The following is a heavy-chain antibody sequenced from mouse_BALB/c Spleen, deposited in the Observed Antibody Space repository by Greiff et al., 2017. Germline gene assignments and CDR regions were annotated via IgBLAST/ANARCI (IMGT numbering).Heavy chain of an antibody. D-gene: IGHD1-1*01. Sequence: EVMLVESGGGLVKPGGSLKLSCAASGFTFSSYAMSWVRQSPEKRLEWVAEISSGGSYTYYPDTVTGRFTISRDNAKNTLYLEMSSLRSEDTAMYYCARVTTVVRYAMDYWGQGTSVTVSS. CDR3: ARVTTVVRYAMDY. CDR2: ISSGGSYT. J-gene: IGHJ4*01. V-gene: IGHV5-9-4*01. CDR1: GFTFSSYA.